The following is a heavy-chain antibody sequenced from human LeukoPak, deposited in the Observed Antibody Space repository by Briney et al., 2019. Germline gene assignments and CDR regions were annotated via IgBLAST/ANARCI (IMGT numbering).Heavy chain of an antibody. CDR1: GGSISNYY. V-gene: IGHV4-59*01. CDR3: ARERWFDI. J-gene: IGHJ3*02. Sequence: SETLSLTCTVSGGSISNYYWSWIRQPPGKGLEWIGYIYYSGSTNYNPSLKSRVTISVDTSKNQFSLKLSSVTAADTAVYYCARERWFDIWGQGTMVTVSS. D-gene: IGHD4-23*01. CDR2: IYYSGST.